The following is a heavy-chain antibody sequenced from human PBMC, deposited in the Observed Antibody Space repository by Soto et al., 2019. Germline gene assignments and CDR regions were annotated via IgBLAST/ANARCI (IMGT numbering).Heavy chain of an antibody. Sequence: QVQLVESGGGVIEPGRSLRLSRAASGFTFSNYAMHWVRQAPGKGLERVTVTSYDGSNKYYADSVKGRVTISRDNSKNTLYLQMNSLRAEDTAVYYCARDKSPYSSGWHNQHFDYWGQGTLVTVSS. V-gene: IGHV3-30-3*01. CDR2: TSYDGSNK. D-gene: IGHD6-19*01. J-gene: IGHJ4*02. CDR1: GFTFSNYA. CDR3: ARDKSPYSSGWHNQHFDY.